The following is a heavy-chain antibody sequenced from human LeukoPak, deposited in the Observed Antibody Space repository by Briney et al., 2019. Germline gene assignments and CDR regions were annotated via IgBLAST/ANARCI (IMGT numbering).Heavy chain of an antibody. V-gene: IGHV4-59*01. CDR1: GGSISSYY. CDR3: ARGRYDFWSGYYFDY. J-gene: IGHJ4*02. CDR2: IYYSGST. Sequence: SETLSLTCTVSGGSISSYYWSWIRQPPGKGLEWIGYIYYSGSTNYNPSLKSRVTISVDTSKNQFSLKLSSVTAADTAVYYCARGRYDFWSGYYFDYWGQGTLVTVS. D-gene: IGHD3-3*01.